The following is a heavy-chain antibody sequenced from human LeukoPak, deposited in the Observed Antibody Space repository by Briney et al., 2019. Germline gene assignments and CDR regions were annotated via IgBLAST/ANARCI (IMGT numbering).Heavy chain of an antibody. CDR2: LYYSEST. Sequence: SETLSLTCTVSGGSISSSSYYWGWIRQPPGKGLEWIGSLYYSESTHYNPSLKSRVTISVDTSKNQFSLKLTSVTAADTAVYYCANSANYGGNSGFFDYWGQGTLVTVPS. D-gene: IGHD4-23*01. J-gene: IGHJ4*02. CDR3: ANSANYGGNSGFFDY. V-gene: IGHV4-39*01. CDR1: GGSISSSSYY.